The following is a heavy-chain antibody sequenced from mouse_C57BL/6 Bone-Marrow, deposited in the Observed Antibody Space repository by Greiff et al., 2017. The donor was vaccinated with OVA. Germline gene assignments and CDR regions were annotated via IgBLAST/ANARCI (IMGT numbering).Heavy chain of an antibody. CDR2: INPRSGNT. Sequence: VQLQQSGAELARPGASVKLSCKASGYTFTSYGISWVKQRTGQGLEWIGEINPRSGNTYYNEKFKGKATLTADKSSSTAYMELRSLTSEDSAVDFCARGGYPFAYWGQGTLVTVSA. V-gene: IGHV1-81*01. CDR3: ARGGYPFAY. D-gene: IGHD2-2*01. CDR1: GYTFTSYG. J-gene: IGHJ3*01.